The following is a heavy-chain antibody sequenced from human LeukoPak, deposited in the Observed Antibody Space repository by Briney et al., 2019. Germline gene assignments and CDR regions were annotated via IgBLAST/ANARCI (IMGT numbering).Heavy chain of an antibody. CDR3: VKEASKTFGIYTADY. Sequence: RGSLRLSCAAPGFTFSSTAMGWVRRAPQKGLEWVSAIPASGPKTYYTGSVRGRFTISRDNSKNTVYLQMQSLRAEDTAVYYCVKEASKTFGIYTADYWGQGTLVTVSS. CDR2: IPASGPKT. J-gene: IGHJ4*02. CDR1: GFTFSSTA. V-gene: IGHV3-23*01. D-gene: IGHD3-16*01.